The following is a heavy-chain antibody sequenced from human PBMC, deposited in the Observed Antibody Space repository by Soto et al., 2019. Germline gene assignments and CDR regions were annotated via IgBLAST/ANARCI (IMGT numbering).Heavy chain of an antibody. CDR1: GFTFSSYG. CDR2: ISYDGSNK. D-gene: IGHD2-2*01. Sequence: GGSLRLSCAASGFTFSSYGMHWVRQAPGKGLEWVAVISYDGSNKYYADSVKGRFTISRDNSKNTLYLQMNSLRAEDTAVYYCAKDRYCSSTSCYRYYYYGMDVWGQGTTVTV. V-gene: IGHV3-30*18. J-gene: IGHJ6*02. CDR3: AKDRYCSSTSCYRYYYYGMDV.